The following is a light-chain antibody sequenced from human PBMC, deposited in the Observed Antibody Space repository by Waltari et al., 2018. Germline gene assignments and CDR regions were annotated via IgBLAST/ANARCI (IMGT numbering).Light chain of an antibody. Sequence: DIQMTQSPSSLSASIGDRVTITCQASQEIKNLSNWYQQKPGTTPKLLIYDASNMETGVPSRFSGDWSVTSCTLTISGLQPEDFVTYYCQHYDNLLFTFGPGTKVDIK. J-gene: IGKJ3*01. CDR1: QEIKNL. V-gene: IGKV1-33*01. CDR3: QHYDNLLFT. CDR2: DAS.